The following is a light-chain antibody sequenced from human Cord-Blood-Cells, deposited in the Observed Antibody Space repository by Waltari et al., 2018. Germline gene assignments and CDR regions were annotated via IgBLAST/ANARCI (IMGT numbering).Light chain of an antibody. CDR2: KDS. J-gene: IGLJ3*02. CDR1: ALPKQY. Sequence: SYELTQPPSVSVSPGQTARITCSGDALPKQYAYCYQQKPGQAPVLVIYKDSERPSGFPERFSGSSSGTTVTLTISGVQAEDEADYYCQSADSSGTYRVFGGGTKLTVL. V-gene: IGLV3-25*03. CDR3: QSADSSGTYRV.